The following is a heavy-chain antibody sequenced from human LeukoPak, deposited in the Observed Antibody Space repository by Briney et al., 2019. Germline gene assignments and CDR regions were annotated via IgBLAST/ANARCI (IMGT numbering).Heavy chain of an antibody. CDR1: GYTFTSYA. CDR3: AIYTAVAGF. D-gene: IGHD6-19*01. V-gene: IGHV1-3*01. Sequence: GASVKVSCKASGYTFTSYAMHWVRQAPGQRLEWMGWINAGSGNTKYSQKFQGRVTITRDTSASTAYMELSSLRSEDTAVYYCAIYTAVAGFWGQGTLVTVSS. CDR2: INAGSGNT. J-gene: IGHJ4*02.